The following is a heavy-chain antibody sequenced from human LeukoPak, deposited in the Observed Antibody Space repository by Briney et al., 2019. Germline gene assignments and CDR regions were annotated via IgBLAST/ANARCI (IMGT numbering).Heavy chain of an antibody. V-gene: IGHV4-38-2*02. CDR2: IYHSGTT. CDR3: ARDPQYCSSTSYCPYYYYYMDV. CDR1: GYSISSGYY. J-gene: IGHJ6*03. D-gene: IGHD2-2*01. Sequence: PSETLSLTCTVSGYSISSGYYWGWIRQPPGKGLEWIGSIYHSGTTYYNPSLKSRVTISVDTSKNQFSLKLSSVTAADTAVYYCARDPQYCSSTSYCPYYYYYMDVWGKGTTVTVSS.